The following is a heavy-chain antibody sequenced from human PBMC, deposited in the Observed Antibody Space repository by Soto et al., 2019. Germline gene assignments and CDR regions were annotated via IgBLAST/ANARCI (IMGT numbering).Heavy chain of an antibody. J-gene: IGHJ6*02. V-gene: IGHV1-58*01. Sequence: SVKVSCKASGFTFTSSAVQWVRQARGQRLEWIGWIVVGSGNTNYAQKFQERVTITRDMSTSTAYMELSSLRSEDTAVYYCARDQRVLRFLEWLPNYYYYGMDVWGQGTTVTVSS. CDR3: ARDQRVLRFLEWLPNYYYYGMDV. CDR1: GFTFTSSA. CDR2: IVVGSGNT. D-gene: IGHD3-3*01.